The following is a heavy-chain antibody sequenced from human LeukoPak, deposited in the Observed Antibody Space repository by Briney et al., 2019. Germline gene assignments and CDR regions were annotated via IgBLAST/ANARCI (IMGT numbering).Heavy chain of an antibody. CDR1: GFTFSSYE. J-gene: IGHJ4*02. D-gene: IGHD6-19*01. CDR3: SRGSGWLSVY. Sequence: GGSLRLSCAASGFTFSSYEMNWVRQAPGKGLEWVSYISSSGSTIYYADSVKGRFTISRDNAKNSLYLQMNSLTTEDTAVYYCSRGSGWLSVYWGQGTLVTVSS. CDR2: ISSSGSTI. V-gene: IGHV3-48*03.